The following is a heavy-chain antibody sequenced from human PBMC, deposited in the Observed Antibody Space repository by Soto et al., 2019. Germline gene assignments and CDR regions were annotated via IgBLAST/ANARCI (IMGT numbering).Heavy chain of an antibody. CDR2: INHSGST. D-gene: IGHD3-10*01. Sequence: QVQLQQWGAGLLKPSETLSLTCAVYGGSFSGYYWSWIRQPPGKGLEWIGEINHSGSTNYNPSLTSRVTISVDTSKNQFSLKLSSVTAADTAVYYCARGPKYYYGSGSYYRTRRYWFDPWGQGTLVTVSS. CDR1: GGSFSGYY. CDR3: ARGPKYYYGSGSYYRTRRYWFDP. V-gene: IGHV4-34*01. J-gene: IGHJ5*02.